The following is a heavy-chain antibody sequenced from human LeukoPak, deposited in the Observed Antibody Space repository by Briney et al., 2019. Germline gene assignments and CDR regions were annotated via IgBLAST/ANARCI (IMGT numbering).Heavy chain of an antibody. CDR1: GFNFRNYA. Sequence: GGSLRLSCAASGFNFRNYAMHWVRQAPGKEPEWVALIRFDGSHNYYADSVKGRFTISRDNSRETLSLQMSSLRAEDTAVYYCTRSAYCTGGTCYSKTFDYWGQGTLVTVSS. J-gene: IGHJ4*02. CDR2: IRFDGSHN. D-gene: IGHD2-15*01. V-gene: IGHV3-30*02. CDR3: TRSAYCTGGTCYSKTFDY.